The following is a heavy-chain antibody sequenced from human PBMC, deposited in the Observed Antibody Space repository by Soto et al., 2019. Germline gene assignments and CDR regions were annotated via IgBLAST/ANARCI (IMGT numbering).Heavy chain of an antibody. Sequence: QLVESGGGLVKPGGSLRLSCAASGFTFSHYSKYWVRQAPGKGLEWVSSISSTSTAMYYADSVKGRFTISRDNAKNSLFLQMNILRDEDTAIYYCARDSKLYHDSSGYPDAFDIWGPGTMVTVSS. J-gene: IGHJ3*02. V-gene: IGHV3-21*02. CDR1: GFTFSHYS. CDR3: ARDSKLYHDSSGYPDAFDI. CDR2: ISSTSTAM. D-gene: IGHD3-22*01.